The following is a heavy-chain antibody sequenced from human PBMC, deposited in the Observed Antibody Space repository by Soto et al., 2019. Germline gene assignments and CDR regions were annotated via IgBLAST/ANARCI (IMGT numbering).Heavy chain of an antibody. D-gene: IGHD2-21*02. CDR1: GGSISSGGYY. CDR2: IYYSGST. CDR3: ARTGVTANGYYFDY. V-gene: IGHV4-31*03. J-gene: IGHJ4*02. Sequence: TLSLTCTVSGGSISSGGYYWSWIRQHPGKGLEWIGYIYYSGSTYYNPSLKSRVTISVDTSKNQFSLKLSSVTAADTAVYYCARTGVTANGYYFDYWGQGTLVTVSS.